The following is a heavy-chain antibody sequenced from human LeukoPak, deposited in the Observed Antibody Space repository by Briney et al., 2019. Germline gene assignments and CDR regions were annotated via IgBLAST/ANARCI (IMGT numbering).Heavy chain of an antibody. Sequence: GRSLRLSCAASGFPFSSYGMHWVRQAPGKGLEWVTLIWYDGSNLYYADSVKGRFTISKDSSKNTLYLHMNSLRAEDTAVYYCARDKNYYGSGSPSLDAFDIWGQGTMVTVSS. D-gene: IGHD3-10*01. CDR3: ARDKNYYGSGSPSLDAFDI. J-gene: IGHJ3*02. CDR1: GFPFSSYG. CDR2: IWYDGSNL. V-gene: IGHV3-33*01.